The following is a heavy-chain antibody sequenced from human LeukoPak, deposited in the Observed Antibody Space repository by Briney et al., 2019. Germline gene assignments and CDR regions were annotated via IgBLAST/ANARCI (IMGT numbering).Heavy chain of an antibody. CDR2: IYHSGSA. V-gene: IGHV4-38-2*01. D-gene: IGHD2-2*01. CDR1: GYSISSGYY. CDR3: ASLLYCSSTSCYAQDAFDI. J-gene: IGHJ3*02. Sequence: SETLSLTCAVSGYSISSGYYWGWIRQPPGKGLELIGIIYHSGSAYYNPSLNSRVTISVDTSKNQFFLKVSSVTAADTTVYCCASLLYCSSTSCYAQDAFDIWGQGTMVTVSS.